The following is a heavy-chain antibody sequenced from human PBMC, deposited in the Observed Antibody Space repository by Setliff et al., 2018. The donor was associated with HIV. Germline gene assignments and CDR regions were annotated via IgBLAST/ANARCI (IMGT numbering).Heavy chain of an antibody. CDR1: GFSISSRYY. V-gene: IGHV4-38-2*01. CDR2: IYHTGSS. Sequence: SETLSLTCDVSGFSISSRYYWGWIRQSPGKGLEWIGNIYHTGSSYYNPSLKSRVTISLDTSRNQFSLKLSSVTAADTAVYYCECYNSDDGYFDNWGQGALVTVSS. CDR3: ECYNSDDGYFDN. D-gene: IGHD2-8*01. J-gene: IGHJ4*02.